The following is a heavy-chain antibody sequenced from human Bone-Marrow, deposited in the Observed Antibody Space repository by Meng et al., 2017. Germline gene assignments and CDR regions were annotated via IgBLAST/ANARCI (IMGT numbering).Heavy chain of an antibody. CDR1: GGIFSNYV. Sequence: SVKVSCKALGGIFSNYVIGWVRQAPGQGLEWMGGINIVFGTTDYAQKFQGRFTITTDESTSTVYMELTRLTSEDTAVYFCARKAGNCVTTTCYSLDYWGRGTLVTVSS. J-gene: IGHJ4*02. CDR2: INIVFGTT. CDR3: ARKAGNCVTTTCYSLDY. V-gene: IGHV1-69*05. D-gene: IGHD2-15*01.